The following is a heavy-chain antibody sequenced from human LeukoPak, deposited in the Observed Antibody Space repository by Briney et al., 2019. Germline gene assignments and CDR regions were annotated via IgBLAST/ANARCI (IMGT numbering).Heavy chain of an antibody. D-gene: IGHD6-6*01. CDR1: GFTFSSYW. CDR3: ARVPRQSIAPDY. V-gene: IGHV3-74*01. Sequence: GGSLRLSCAASGFTFSSYWMHWVRQAPGKGLVWVSRMNSDGSSTSYADSVKGRFTISRDNAKNTLYLQMNSLRAEDTAVYYCARVPRQSIAPDYWGQGTLVTVSS. CDR2: MNSDGSST. J-gene: IGHJ4*02.